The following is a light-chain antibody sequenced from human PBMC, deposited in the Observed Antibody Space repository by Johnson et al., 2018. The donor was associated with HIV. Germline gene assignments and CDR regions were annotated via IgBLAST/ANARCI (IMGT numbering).Light chain of an antibody. CDR1: SSNIENNY. Sequence: QSVLTQPPSVSAAPGQKVTISCSGSSSNIENNYVSWYQQLPGTAPKLLIYDSNKRPSGIPDRFSGSKSGTSATLGITGLQTGGEADFYCGTWDSSLSVYVFGTGTKVTVL. V-gene: IGLV1-51*01. CDR3: GTWDSSLSVYV. J-gene: IGLJ1*01. CDR2: DSN.